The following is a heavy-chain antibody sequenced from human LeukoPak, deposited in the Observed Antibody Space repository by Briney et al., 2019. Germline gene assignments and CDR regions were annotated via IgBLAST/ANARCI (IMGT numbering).Heavy chain of an antibody. CDR3: ARDGGTAMVFDY. Sequence: GGSLRLSCAASGFTFSSYGMHWVRQAPGKGLEWVAVIWYDGGNKYYADSVKGRFTISRDNSKNTLYLQMNSLRAEDTAVYYCARDGGTAMVFDYWGQGTLVTVSS. D-gene: IGHD5-18*01. CDR1: GFTFSSYG. J-gene: IGHJ4*02. V-gene: IGHV3-33*01. CDR2: IWYDGGNK.